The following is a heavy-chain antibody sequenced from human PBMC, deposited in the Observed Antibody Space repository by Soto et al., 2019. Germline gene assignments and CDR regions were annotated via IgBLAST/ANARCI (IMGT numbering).Heavy chain of an antibody. J-gene: IGHJ4*02. CDR1: NGSISSYG. V-gene: IGHV4-59*01. CDR3: ARLVSGRGYFDY. D-gene: IGHD6-13*01. CDR2: VYYSGAT. Sequence: QVQLQESGPGLVKPSETLSLTCTVSNGSISSYGWTWIRQPPGRGLEWFGYVYYSGATNSNPPLKSRVSMAVAASKNQFSLNLSSVTAADTAMYFCARLVSGRGYFDYWGQGTLVTASS.